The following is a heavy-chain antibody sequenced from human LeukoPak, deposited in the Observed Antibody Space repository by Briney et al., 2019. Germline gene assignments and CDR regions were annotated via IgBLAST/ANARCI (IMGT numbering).Heavy chain of an antibody. CDR2: IYPGDSDT. J-gene: IGHJ4*02. D-gene: IGHD3-3*01. V-gene: IGHV5-51*01. CDR1: GYSFTSYW. CDR3: ARLSYYDFWSPYYFDY. Sequence: GESLKISCKGSGYSFTSYWIGWVRQMPGKGLEWMGIIYPGDSDTRYSPSFQGQVTISADKSISTAYLQWSSLKASDTAMYYCARLSYYDFWSPYYFDYWGQGTLVTVSS.